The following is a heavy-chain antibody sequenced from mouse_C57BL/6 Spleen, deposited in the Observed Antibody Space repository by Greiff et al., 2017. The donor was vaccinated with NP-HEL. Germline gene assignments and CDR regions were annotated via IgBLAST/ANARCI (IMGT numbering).Heavy chain of an antibody. CDR1: GYTFTDYE. V-gene: IGHV1-15*01. CDR2: IDPQTGGT. CDR3: TRSAHFYGSNPQFAY. J-gene: IGHJ3*01. Sequence: VQLQQSGAELVRPGASVTLSCKASGYTFTDYEMHWVKQTPVHGLEWIGAIDPQTGGTAYNQKFKGKAILTADKSSSTAYMELRSLTSEDSAVYYCTRSAHFYGSNPQFAYWGQGTLVTVSA. D-gene: IGHD1-1*01.